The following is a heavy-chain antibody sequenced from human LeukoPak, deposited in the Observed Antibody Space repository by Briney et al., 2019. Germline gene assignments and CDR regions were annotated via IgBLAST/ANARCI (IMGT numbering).Heavy chain of an antibody. CDR1: GFTLSSFR. J-gene: IGHJ6*02. V-gene: IGHV3-23*01. CDR2: IIDSGGT. Sequence: PGGSLRLSCAASGFTLSSFRMSWVRQAPGKGLEWVSRIIDSGGTNYAGSVKGRFTISRDNSENTLYLQMSSLRAEDTAIYYCAKDSTVSGSYYGMDIWGQGTTVTVSS. CDR3: AKDSTVSGSYYGMDI. D-gene: IGHD3-22*01.